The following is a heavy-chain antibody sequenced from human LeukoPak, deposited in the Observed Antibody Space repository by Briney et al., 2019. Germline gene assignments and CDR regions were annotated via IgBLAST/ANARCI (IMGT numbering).Heavy chain of an antibody. V-gene: IGHV4-39*01. J-gene: IGHJ4*02. Sequence: PSETLSLTCTVSGGSISSSSYYWGWIRQPPGKGLEWIGSIYYSGSTYYNPSLKSRVTISVDTSKNQFSLKLSSVTAADTAVYYCARRSYSSRDDYWGQGTLVTVSS. CDR2: IYYSGST. CDR1: GGSISSSSYY. D-gene: IGHD6-13*01. CDR3: ARRSYSSRDDY.